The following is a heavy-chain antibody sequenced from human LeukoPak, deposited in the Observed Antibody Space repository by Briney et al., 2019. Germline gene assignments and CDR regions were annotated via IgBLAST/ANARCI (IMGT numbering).Heavy chain of an antibody. CDR1: GGSFSGYY. D-gene: IGHD2-2*01. J-gene: IGHJ4*02. Sequence: SETLSLTCAVYGGSFSGYYWSWIRQPPGKGLEWIGEINHSGSTNHNPSLKSRVTISVDTSKNQFSLKLSSVTAADTAVYYCARGRPAYPADWGQGTLVTVSS. CDR2: INHSGST. V-gene: IGHV4-34*01. CDR3: ARGRPAYPAD.